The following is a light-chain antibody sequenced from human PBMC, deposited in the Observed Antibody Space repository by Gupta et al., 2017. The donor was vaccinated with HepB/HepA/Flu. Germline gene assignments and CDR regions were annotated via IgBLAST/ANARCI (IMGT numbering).Light chain of an antibody. V-gene: IGKV3-20*01. CDR1: QSVSGSY. CDR2: GAS. CDR3: QQYGSSPRT. Sequence: EILLMFTTGILFLFSGERATLSCRASQSVSGSYLAWYQQKPGQAPRLVSYGASSRATGIPDRFSGSKSGTDVTVANSRLVPEDFTVDYCQQYGSSPRTFGQGTKEEIK. J-gene: IGKJ1*01.